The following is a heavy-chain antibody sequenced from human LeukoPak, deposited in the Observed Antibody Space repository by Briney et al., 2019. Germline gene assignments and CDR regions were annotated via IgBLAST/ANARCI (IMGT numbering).Heavy chain of an antibody. CDR1: GFTFNNYA. Sequence: PGRSLRLSCAASGFTFNNYAIHWVRQAPGKGLEWVALISYVGNNKYYAESAEGRFTMSRDNSKNTLYLEMSSLRAEDTAVYYCARDRHRYDTSGYYYHYYYYGLDVWGQGTTVTVSS. D-gene: IGHD3-22*01. CDR2: ISYVGNNK. CDR3: ARDRHRYDTSGYYYHYYYYGLDV. V-gene: IGHV3-30-3*01. J-gene: IGHJ6*02.